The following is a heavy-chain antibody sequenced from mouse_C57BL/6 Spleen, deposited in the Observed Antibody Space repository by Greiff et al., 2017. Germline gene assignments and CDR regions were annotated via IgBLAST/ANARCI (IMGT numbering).Heavy chain of an antibody. CDR3: ARSRVTTVVAYFDY. CDR2: INPGSGGT. D-gene: IGHD1-1*01. Sequence: VQLQQSGAELVRPGTSVKVSCKASGYAFTNYLIEWVKQRPGQGLEWIGVINPGSGGTNYNEKFKGKATLTANKSSSTAYMQLSSLTSEDSAVYFCARSRVTTVVAYFDYWGQGTTLTVSS. CDR1: GYAFTNYL. J-gene: IGHJ2*01. V-gene: IGHV1-54*01.